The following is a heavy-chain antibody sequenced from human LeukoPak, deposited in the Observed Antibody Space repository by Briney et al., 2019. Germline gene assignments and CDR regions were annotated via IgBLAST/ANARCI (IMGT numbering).Heavy chain of an antibody. CDR1: GGSISSSSYY. CDR3: AREEQDTAMPMEFAP. D-gene: IGHD5-18*01. CDR2: IYYSGST. Sequence: SETLSLTCTVSGGSISSSSYYWGWIRQPPGKGLEWIGSIYYSGSTYYNPSLKSRVTISVDTSKNQFSLKLSSVTAADTAVYYSAREEQDTAMPMEFAPWGQGTLVTVSS. J-gene: IGHJ5*02. V-gene: IGHV4-39*02.